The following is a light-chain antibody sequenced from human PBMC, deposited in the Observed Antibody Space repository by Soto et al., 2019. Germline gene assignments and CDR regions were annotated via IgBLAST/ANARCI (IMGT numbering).Light chain of an antibody. V-gene: IGLV2-14*01. J-gene: IGLJ1*01. CDR2: EVS. CDR3: SSYTSTDTYV. Sequence: QSALTQPASVSGSPGQSIAISCTGTSSDVGGYNYVSWYQQHPGKAPKLLIYEVSNRPSGVSDRFSGSKSGNTASLTISGLQAEDEADYYCSSYTSTDTYVSXTGTKVTVL. CDR1: SSDVGGYNY.